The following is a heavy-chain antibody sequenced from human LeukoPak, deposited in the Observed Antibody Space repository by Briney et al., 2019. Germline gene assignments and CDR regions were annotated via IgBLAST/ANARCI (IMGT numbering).Heavy chain of an antibody. D-gene: IGHD2-15*01. CDR1: GGSISSYY. CDR3: ARGGYCSGGSCYLTWFDP. CDR2: IYDSGIT. Sequence: PSETLSLTCTVSGGSISSYYWSWIRQPPGKGLEWIVYIYDSGITYYNPSRKSRLTISVDTYKNQFSLKLSSVTAADPAVYYCARGGYCSGGSCYLTWFDPWGQGTLVTVSS. V-gene: IGHV4-59*12. J-gene: IGHJ5*02.